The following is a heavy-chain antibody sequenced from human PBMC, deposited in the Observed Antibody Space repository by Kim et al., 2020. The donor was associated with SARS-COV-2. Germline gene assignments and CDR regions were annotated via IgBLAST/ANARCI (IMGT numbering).Heavy chain of an antibody. D-gene: IGHD3-10*01. Sequence: SQTLSLTCVISGDSVSSSSVAWNWIRQSPSRGLEWLGRTYYRSKWYNDYAVSVKSRITINPDTSKNQFSVQLNSVTPEDTAVYYCARAVYGSGRGGMDVWGQGTTVTVSS. CDR2: TYYRSKWYN. CDR3: ARAVYGSGRGGMDV. CDR1: GDSVSSSSVA. V-gene: IGHV6-1*01. J-gene: IGHJ6*02.